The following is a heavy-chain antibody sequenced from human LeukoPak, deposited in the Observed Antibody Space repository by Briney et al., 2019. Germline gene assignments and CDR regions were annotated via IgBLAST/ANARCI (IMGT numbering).Heavy chain of an antibody. V-gene: IGHV1-18*01. Sequence: ASVKVSCKASGYTFTSYGISWVRQAPGQGLEWMGWISAYNGNTNYAQKLQGRVTMTTDTSTSTAYMELRSLRSDDTAVYYCARKRRADTYYYGSGSYFKGGDAYYYYYYMDVWGKGTTVTISS. CDR1: GYTFTSYG. J-gene: IGHJ6*03. CDR2: ISAYNGNT. CDR3: ARKRRADTYYYGSGSYFKGGDAYYYYYYMDV. D-gene: IGHD3-10*01.